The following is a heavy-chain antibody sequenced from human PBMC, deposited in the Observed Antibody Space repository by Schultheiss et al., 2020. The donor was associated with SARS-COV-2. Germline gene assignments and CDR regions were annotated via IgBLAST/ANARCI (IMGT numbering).Heavy chain of an antibody. J-gene: IGHJ4*02. V-gene: IGHV3-66*01. CDR1: GFIFSSYT. D-gene: IGHD5-24*01. Sequence: GGSLRLSCAASGFIFSSYTMNWVRQAPGKGLEWVSLLYSGGSTYYADSVKGRFTSSRDDSRATLYLHMNSLRAEDTAVYYCVKDAIARDGRMDFFDYWGQGILVTVSS. CDR3: VKDAIARDGRMDFFDY. CDR2: LYSGGST.